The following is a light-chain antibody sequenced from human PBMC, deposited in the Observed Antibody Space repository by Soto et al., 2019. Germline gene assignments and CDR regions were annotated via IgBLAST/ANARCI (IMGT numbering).Light chain of an antibody. J-gene: IGKJ1*01. CDR3: QQYNSYSET. CDR2: DAS. V-gene: IGKV1-5*01. Sequence: PSTLSASVGDRVTITCGASQSISSWLAWYQQKPGKAPKLLIYDASSLESGVPSRFSGSGSGTEFTLTISSLQPDDFATYYCQQYNSYSETFGQGTKVDIK. CDR1: QSISSW.